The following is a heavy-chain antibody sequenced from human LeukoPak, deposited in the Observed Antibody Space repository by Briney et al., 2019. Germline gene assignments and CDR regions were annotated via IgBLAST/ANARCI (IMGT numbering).Heavy chain of an antibody. CDR2: ISGSGGST. Sequence: GGSLRLSCAASGVTFSSSAMSWVCEGPGEGLEWVSAISGSGGSTYYADSVKGRFTISRDNSKSTLYLRMYSVRAQNTTVYDCAKSFVNVLLWFGELSPLGAFEIWGQGTMVTVSS. CDR3: AKSFVNVLLWFGELSPLGAFEI. J-gene: IGHJ3*02. D-gene: IGHD3-10*01. CDR1: GVTFSSSA. V-gene: IGHV3-23*01.